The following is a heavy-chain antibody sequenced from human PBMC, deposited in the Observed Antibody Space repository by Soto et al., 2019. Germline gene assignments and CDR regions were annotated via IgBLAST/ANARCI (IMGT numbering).Heavy chain of an antibody. Sequence: GGSLRLSCSASGLTFSEYSMHWVRQAPGKGLQYVSTISSDGDITYYADSVKGRFTIARDNSKNTLYLQMNSLRPEDTAVYYCVKVSTFYDILTGYYSTNFFDPWGQGTLVTVSS. CDR1: GLTFSEYS. J-gene: IGHJ5*02. D-gene: IGHD3-9*01. CDR2: ISSDGDIT. CDR3: VKVSTFYDILTGYYSTNFFDP. V-gene: IGHV3-64D*06.